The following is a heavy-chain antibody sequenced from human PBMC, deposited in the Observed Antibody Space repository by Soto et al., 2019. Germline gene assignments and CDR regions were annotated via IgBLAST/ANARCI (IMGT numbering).Heavy chain of an antibody. J-gene: IGHJ4*02. D-gene: IGHD3-10*01. CDR1: GFTFSSYG. CDR2: IWYDGSNK. CDR3: ARDPRRGSGSRYYFDY. V-gene: IGHV3-33*01. Sequence: GGSLRLSCAASGFTFSSYGMHWVRQAPGKGLEWVAVIWYDGSNKYYADSVKGRFTIYRDNSKNTRYLQMNSLRAEDTAVYYCARDPRRGSGSRYYFDYWGQGTLVTVSS.